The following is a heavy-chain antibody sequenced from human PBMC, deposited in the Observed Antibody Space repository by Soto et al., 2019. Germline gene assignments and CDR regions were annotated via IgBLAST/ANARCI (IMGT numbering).Heavy chain of an antibody. CDR2: IYWNDET. J-gene: IGHJ4*02. Sequence: QITLKESGPTLVKPTQTLTLTSAFSGFSLSTRGEGVSWIRQSPGKAVEGLEFIYWNDETRYRQYLKTRLAITKDASNSEVVMTTTNMDPVDTATYYFAHRGQQVYDRWGQGALVTVSS. V-gene: IGHV2-5*01. CDR3: AHRGQQVYDR. CDR1: GFSLSTRGEG. D-gene: IGHD3-16*01.